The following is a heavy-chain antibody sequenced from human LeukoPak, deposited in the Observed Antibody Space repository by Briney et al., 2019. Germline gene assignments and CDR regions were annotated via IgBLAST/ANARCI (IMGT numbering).Heavy chain of an antibody. Sequence: ASVKVSCKASGYTFTSYDINWVRQATGQGLEWMGWMNPISGNTGYAQKFQGRVTMTRNTSISTAYMELSSLRSEDTAVYYCARGLTYDSSTYYISIPLDYWGQGTLVTVSS. J-gene: IGHJ4*02. V-gene: IGHV1-8*01. CDR1: GYTFTSYD. D-gene: IGHD3-22*01. CDR2: MNPISGNT. CDR3: ARGLTYDSSTYYISIPLDY.